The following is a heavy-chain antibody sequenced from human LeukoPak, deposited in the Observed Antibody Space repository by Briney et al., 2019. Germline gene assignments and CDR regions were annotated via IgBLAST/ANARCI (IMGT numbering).Heavy chain of an antibody. Sequence: GGSLRLSCAAPGLTVSSNYMSWVRQAPGKGLEWVSVIYSGGSTYYADSVKGRFTISRDNSKNTLYLQMNSLRAEDTAVYYCARDSGNYYFDYWGQGTLVTVSS. CDR3: ARDSGNYYFDY. V-gene: IGHV3-66*02. CDR2: IYSGGST. J-gene: IGHJ4*02. D-gene: IGHD4-23*01. CDR1: GLTVSSNY.